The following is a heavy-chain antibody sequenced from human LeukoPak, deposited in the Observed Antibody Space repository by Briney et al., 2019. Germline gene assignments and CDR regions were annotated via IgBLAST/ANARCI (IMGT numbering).Heavy chain of an antibody. CDR2: IYYSGST. Sequence: PSETLSLTCTVSGGSISSSSYYWGWIRQPPGKGLEWIGSIYYSGSTYYNPSLKSRVTISVDTSKNQLSLKLSSVTAADTAVYYCARRIVVVPAAIHSVAWFDPWGQGTLVTVSS. CDR1: GGSISSSSYY. V-gene: IGHV4-39*07. D-gene: IGHD2-2*02. J-gene: IGHJ5*02. CDR3: ARRIVVVPAAIHSVAWFDP.